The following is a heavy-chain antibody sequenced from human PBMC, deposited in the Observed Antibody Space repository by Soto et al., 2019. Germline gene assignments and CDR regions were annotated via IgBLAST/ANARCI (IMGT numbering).Heavy chain of an antibody. CDR1: GYTFSGSG. CDR2: INGYNGNT. Sequence: QVQLVQSGAEVKKPGASVKVSCKASGYTFSGSGISWVRQAPGQGLEWMGWINGYNGNTNYTQKMQGRITMTTDTPTSTAYMELRSLRSDDTAVYYCARMGDVPYYYYGMDVWGQGTTVIVSS. CDR3: ARMGDVPYYYYGMDV. V-gene: IGHV1-18*01. D-gene: IGHD3-16*01. J-gene: IGHJ6*02.